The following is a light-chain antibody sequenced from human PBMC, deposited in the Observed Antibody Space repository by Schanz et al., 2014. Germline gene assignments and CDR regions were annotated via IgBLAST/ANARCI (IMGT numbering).Light chain of an antibody. CDR1: QGISSY. CDR2: AAS. CDR3: HQYQSFSLT. J-gene: IGKJ1*01. Sequence: IQLTQSPSSLSASVGDRVTLTCRASQGISSYLAWYQQKPGKAPKLLIYAASTLQSGVPSRFSGSGSGTEFTLTISSLQPDDFATYYCHQYQSFSLTFGQGTKVEIK. V-gene: IGKV1-9*01.